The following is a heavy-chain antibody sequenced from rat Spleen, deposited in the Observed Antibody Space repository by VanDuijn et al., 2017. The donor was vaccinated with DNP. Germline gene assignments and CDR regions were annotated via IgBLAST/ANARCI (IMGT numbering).Heavy chain of an antibody. D-gene: IGHD5-1*01. V-gene: IGHV5-25*01. CDR3: ARGAGSPYWYFDF. Sequence: EVQLVESGGDLVQPGRSLKLSCVASGFTFSDYNMAWVRQAPKKGLEWVAAISTGGGNTYYRDSVKGRFTITRDNAKSTLYLQMNSLRSEDTATYYCARGAGSPYWYFDFWGPGTMVTVSS. CDR2: ISTGGGNT. J-gene: IGHJ1*01. CDR1: GFTFSDYN.